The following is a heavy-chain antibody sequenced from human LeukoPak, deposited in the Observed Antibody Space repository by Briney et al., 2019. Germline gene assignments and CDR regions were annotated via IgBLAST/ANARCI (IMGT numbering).Heavy chain of an antibody. V-gene: IGHV3-7*01. CDR1: GFTFSSYW. J-gene: IGHJ4*02. CDR3: ARSYGSGSLVDY. D-gene: IGHD3-10*01. Sequence: GGSLRLSCAASGFTFSSYWMSWVRQAPGKGLEWVANIKQDGSVKYYVDSVKGRFTISRDNAKNTLYLQMNSLRAEDTAVYYCARSYGSGSLVDYWGQGTLVTVSS. CDR2: IKQDGSVK.